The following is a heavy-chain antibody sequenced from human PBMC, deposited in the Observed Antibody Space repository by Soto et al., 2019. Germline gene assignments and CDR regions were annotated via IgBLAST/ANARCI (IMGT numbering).Heavy chain of an antibody. V-gene: IGHV3-30-3*01. J-gene: IGHJ4*02. CDR1: GFTFSSYA. Sequence: GGYLRLSCAASGFTFSSYAMHWVRQAPGKGLEWVAVISYDGSNKYYADSVKGRFTISRDNSKNTLYLQMNSLRAEDTALYYCARGIEGYFDYWGQGTLVTVSS. CDR3: ARGIEGYFDY. CDR2: ISYDGSNK.